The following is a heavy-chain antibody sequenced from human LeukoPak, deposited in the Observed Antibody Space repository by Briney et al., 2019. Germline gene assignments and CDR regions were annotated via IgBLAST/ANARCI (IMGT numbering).Heavy chain of an antibody. J-gene: IGHJ3*02. CDR2: IYTSGSA. CDR3: ARRKVGATSFDIRDAFDI. CDR1: GGSISSYY. V-gene: IGHV4-4*09. D-gene: IGHD1-26*01. Sequence: SETLSLTCTVSGGSISSYYWSWIRQPPGKGLEWIGYIYTSGSANYNPSLKSRVTISVDTSKNQFSLKLSSVTAADTAVYYCARRKVGATSFDIRDAFDIWGQGTMVTVSS.